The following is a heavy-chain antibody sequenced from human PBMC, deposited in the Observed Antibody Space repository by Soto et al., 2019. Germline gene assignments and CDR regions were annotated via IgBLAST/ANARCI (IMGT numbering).Heavy chain of an antibody. V-gene: IGHV4-59*01. J-gene: IGHJ6*03. CDR2: IYYSGST. D-gene: IGHD5-12*01. Sequence: QVQLQESGPGLVKPSETLSLTCTVSGGSISSYYWSWIRQPPGKGLEWIGYIYYSGSTNYNPSLKSRVTISVDTSKDQFSLKLSSVTAADTAVYYCARDARISGYPAIYYYYMDVWGKGTTVTVSS. CDR3: ARDARISGYPAIYYYYMDV. CDR1: GGSISSYY.